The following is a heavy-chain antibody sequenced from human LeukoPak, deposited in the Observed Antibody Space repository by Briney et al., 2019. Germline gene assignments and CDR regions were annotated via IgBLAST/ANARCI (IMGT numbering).Heavy chain of an antibody. CDR3: ARVGLGGRELPSEPDY. D-gene: IGHD1-26*01. Sequence: ASVKVSCKASGYTFTSYYMHWVRQAPGQGPEWMGIINPSGGSTSYAQKFQGRVTMTRDTSTSTVYMELSSLRSEDTAVYYCARVGLGGRELPSEPDYWGQGTLVTVSS. CDR1: GYTFTSYY. V-gene: IGHV1-46*01. CDR2: INPSGGST. J-gene: IGHJ4*02.